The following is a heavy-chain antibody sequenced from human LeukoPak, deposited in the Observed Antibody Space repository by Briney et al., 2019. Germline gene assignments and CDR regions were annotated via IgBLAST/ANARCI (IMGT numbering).Heavy chain of an antibody. D-gene: IGHD6-25*01. Sequence: SVKVSCKASGGTFGGYTISWVRQAPGQGLEWMGGIIPMLRSSTYAQRFQGRLTITTDESTTTVHMELCSLGSEDTAVYFCARELSAAAPYYMDVWGKGTTVAVSS. CDR3: ARELSAAAPYYMDV. CDR2: IIPMLRSS. V-gene: IGHV1-69*16. CDR1: GGTFGGYT. J-gene: IGHJ6*03.